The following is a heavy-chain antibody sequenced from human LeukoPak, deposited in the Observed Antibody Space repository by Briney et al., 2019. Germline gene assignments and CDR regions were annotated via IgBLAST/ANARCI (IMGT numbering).Heavy chain of an antibody. CDR3: ARHAYRGY. CDR2: ISSSSSTI. V-gene: IGHV3-48*03. Sequence: PGGSLRLSCAASGFTFSSYEMNWVRQAPGKGLEWVSYISSSSSTIYYADSVKGRFTISRDNAKNSLYLQMNSLRAEDTAVYYCARHAYRGYWGQGTLVTVSS. J-gene: IGHJ4*02. CDR1: GFTFSSYE.